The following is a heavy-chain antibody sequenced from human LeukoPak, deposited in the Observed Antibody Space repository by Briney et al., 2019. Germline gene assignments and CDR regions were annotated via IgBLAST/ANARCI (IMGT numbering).Heavy chain of an antibody. J-gene: IGHJ4*02. CDR2: ISGSGGST. D-gene: IGHD3-16*01. V-gene: IGHV3-23*01. Sequence: GGSLRLSCAASGFTFSSYAMSWVRQAPGKGLEWVSAISGSGGSTYYADSVKGRFTISRDNSKNMLYLQMNSLRAEDTAVYYCAKDGGGGIYYFEYWGQGTLVTVSS. CDR1: GFTFSSYA. CDR3: AKDGGGGIYYFEY.